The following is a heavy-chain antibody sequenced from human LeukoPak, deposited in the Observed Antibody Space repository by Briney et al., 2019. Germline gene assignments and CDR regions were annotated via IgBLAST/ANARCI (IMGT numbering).Heavy chain of an antibody. CDR1: GGSISSYY. V-gene: IGHV4-4*07. CDR3: ARVYYYDSSGYSFDY. D-gene: IGHD3-22*01. Sequence: PSEALSLTCTVSGGSISSYYWSWIRQPAGKGLEWIGRIYTSGSTNYNPSLKSRVTMSVDTSKNQFSLKLSSVTAADTAVYYCARVYYYDSSGYSFDYWGQGTLVTVSS. CDR2: IYTSGST. J-gene: IGHJ4*02.